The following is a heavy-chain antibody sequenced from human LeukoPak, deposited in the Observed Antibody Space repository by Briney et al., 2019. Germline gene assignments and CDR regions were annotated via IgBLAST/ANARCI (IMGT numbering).Heavy chain of an antibody. D-gene: IGHD2-2*01. Sequence: PSETLSLTCTVSGGSISSSYWSWIRQSPGKGLEWIGYVCDTVSTKYNPSLKRRASISTDPANNQPSPKFSSVTAADTAVYYCAXHXAFXXXGXCSSSNCYVDGLQTWGQXIMVXVSS. CDR2: VCDTVST. J-gene: IGHJ3*01. CDR1: GGSISSSY. V-gene: IGHV4-59*08. CDR3: AXHXAFXXXGXCSSSNCYVDGLQT.